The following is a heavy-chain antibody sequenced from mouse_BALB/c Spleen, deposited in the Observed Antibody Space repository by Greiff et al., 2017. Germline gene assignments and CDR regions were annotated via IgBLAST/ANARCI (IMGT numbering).Heavy chain of an antibody. Sequence: EVKFVESGGDLVKPGGSLKLSCAASGFTFSSYGMSWVRQTPDKRLEWVATISSGGSYTYYPDSVKGRFTISRDNAKNTLYLQMSSLKSEDTAMYYCARQGTGSYFDYWGQGTTLTVSS. D-gene: IGHD2-14*01. CDR1: GFTFSSYG. CDR3: ARQGTGSYFDY. J-gene: IGHJ2*01. CDR2: ISSGGSYT. V-gene: IGHV5-6*01.